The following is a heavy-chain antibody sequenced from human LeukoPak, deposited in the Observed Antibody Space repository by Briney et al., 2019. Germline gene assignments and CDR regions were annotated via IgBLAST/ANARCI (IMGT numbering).Heavy chain of an antibody. CDR1: GGTFSSYA. V-gene: IGHV1-69*13. J-gene: IGHJ4*02. Sequence: SVRVSCKASGGTFSSYAISWVRQAPGQGLEWMGGIIPIFGTANYAQKFQGRVTITADESTSTAYMELSSLRSEDTAVYYCATEPTNRGGATTYYFDYWGQGTLVTVSS. D-gene: IGHD1-26*01. CDR3: ATEPTNRGGATTYYFDY. CDR2: IIPIFGTA.